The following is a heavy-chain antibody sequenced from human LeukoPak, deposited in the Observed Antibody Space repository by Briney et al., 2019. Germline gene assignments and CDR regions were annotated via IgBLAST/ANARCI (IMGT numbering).Heavy chain of an antibody. V-gene: IGHV1-18*01. CDR3: ARGYDYGDYVGDFDY. CDR2: ITTYNGNT. D-gene: IGHD4-17*01. CDR1: GYTFTSYP. Sequence: ASVKVSCKASGYTFTSYPISWGRQDPGQELEWMGWITTYNGNTNYAQKLQGRVTMTTATSTSTAYMDLRGLRSDATAVYYCARGYDYGDYVGDFDYWGQGTLVTVSS. J-gene: IGHJ4*02.